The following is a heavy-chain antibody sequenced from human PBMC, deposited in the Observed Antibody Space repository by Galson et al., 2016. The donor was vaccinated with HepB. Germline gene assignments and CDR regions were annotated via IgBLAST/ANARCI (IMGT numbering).Heavy chain of an antibody. CDR2: IKQDGSEK. J-gene: IGHJ6*02. CDR1: GFSFSAYW. Sequence: SLRLSCAAPGFSFSAYWMSWVRQSPGKGLAWVANIKQDGSEKYYVDFVKGRFTISRDNARNSLYLQVNGLRADDTAVYYCARDRLTSVTRHWTGTTYSYYGMDVWGQGTTVTVSS. D-gene: IGHD1-14*01. V-gene: IGHV3-7*03. CDR3: ARDRLTSVTRHWTGTTYSYYGMDV.